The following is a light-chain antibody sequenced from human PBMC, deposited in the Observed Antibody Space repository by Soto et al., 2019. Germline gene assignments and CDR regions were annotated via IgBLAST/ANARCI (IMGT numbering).Light chain of an antibody. Sequence: QSVLTQPPSASGTPGQRVTISCSGSSSNIGRNTVNWYQQLPGTAPKLLIYNDNQRRSGVPGRFSGSKSGTSASLAISGLQSEDEADYYCAAWDDSLNGPVFGGGTQLTVL. V-gene: IGLV1-44*01. CDR2: NDN. J-gene: IGLJ7*01. CDR3: AAWDDSLNGPV. CDR1: SSNIGRNT.